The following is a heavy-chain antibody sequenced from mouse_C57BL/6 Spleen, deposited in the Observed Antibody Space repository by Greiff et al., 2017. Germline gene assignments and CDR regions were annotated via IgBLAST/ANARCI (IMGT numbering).Heavy chain of an antibody. CDR3: TTPYGNYAMDY. CDR2: IDPENGDT. V-gene: IGHV14-4*01. CDR1: GFNIKDDY. D-gene: IGHD2-1*01. Sequence: VQLQQSGAELVRPGASVKLSCTASGFNIKDDYMHWVKQRPEQGLEWIGWIDPENGDTEYASKFQGKATITADTSSNTAYLQLSSLTSEDTAVXYCTTPYGNYAMDYWGQGTSVTVSS. J-gene: IGHJ4*01.